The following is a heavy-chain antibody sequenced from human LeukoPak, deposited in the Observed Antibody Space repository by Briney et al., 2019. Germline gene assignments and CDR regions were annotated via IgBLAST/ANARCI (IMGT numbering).Heavy chain of an antibody. D-gene: IGHD1-26*01. V-gene: IGHV4-34*01. Sequence: SETLSLTCAVYGGSFSGYYWSWIRQPPGKGLEGIGEINHSGSTNYNPSLKSRVTISVDTSKNQFSLRLSSVTAADTAVYYCARLALQEVGATQTYYLDYWGQGTLVTVSS. J-gene: IGHJ4*02. CDR1: GGSFSGYY. CDR3: ARLALQEVGATQTYYLDY. CDR2: INHSGST.